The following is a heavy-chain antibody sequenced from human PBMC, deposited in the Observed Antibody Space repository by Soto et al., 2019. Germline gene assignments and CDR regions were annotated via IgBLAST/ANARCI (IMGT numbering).Heavy chain of an antibody. CDR1: GFTFKGAW. D-gene: IGHD4-17*01. CDR2: VKSKVDGGTI. V-gene: IGHV3-15*07. Sequence: GGSLRLSCVASGFTFKGAWMNWVRQAPGKGLEWVGRVKSKVDGGTIDYAAPVEGRFTISRDNSKNTVYLQMNSLRLEDAAVYYCARGPSYSDSYFDHWGQGTLVTVSS. J-gene: IGHJ4*02. CDR3: ARGPSYSDSYFDH.